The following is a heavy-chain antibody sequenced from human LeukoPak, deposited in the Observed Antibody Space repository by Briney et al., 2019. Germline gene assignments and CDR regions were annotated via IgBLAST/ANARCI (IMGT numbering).Heavy chain of an antibody. CDR3: ARVGYCSGGSCYDLRFDY. Sequence: SETLSLTCAVSGYSISSGYYWGRIRQPPGKGLEWIGSIYHSGSTYYNPSLKSRVTISVDTSKNQFSLKLSSVTAADTAVYYCARVGYCSGGSCYDLRFDYWGQGTLVTVSS. J-gene: IGHJ4*02. CDR1: GYSISSGYY. CDR2: IYHSGST. D-gene: IGHD2-15*01. V-gene: IGHV4-38-2*01.